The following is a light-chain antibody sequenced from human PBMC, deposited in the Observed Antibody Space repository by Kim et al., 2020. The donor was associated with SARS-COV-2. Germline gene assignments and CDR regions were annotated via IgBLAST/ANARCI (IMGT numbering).Light chain of an antibody. V-gene: IGKV1-9*01. CDR3: QQLSSYPRT. CDR1: QDISSY. CDR2: AAS. J-gene: IGKJ4*01. Sequence: ESVGDRVAITCRASQDISSYLAWYQQKPGMAPKLLIYAASTLQTGVPSRFSGSESGTEFTLTISSLQPEDFAAYYCQQLSSYPRTFGGGTKVDIK.